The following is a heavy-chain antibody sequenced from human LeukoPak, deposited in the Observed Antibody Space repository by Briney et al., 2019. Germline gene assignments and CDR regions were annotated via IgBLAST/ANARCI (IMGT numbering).Heavy chain of an antibody. CDR1: GYIFTNYV. CDR2: INTNTGNP. V-gene: IGHV7-4-1*02. Sequence: ASVKVSCKASGYIFTNYVLHWVRQAPGQGLEWMGWINTNTGNPTYAQGSTGRFVFSLDTSVSTAYLQISSLKADDTAMYYCARGDYDTHGYQTRWGQGTLVTVSS. CDR3: ARGDYDTHGYQTR. J-gene: IGHJ4*02. D-gene: IGHD3-22*01.